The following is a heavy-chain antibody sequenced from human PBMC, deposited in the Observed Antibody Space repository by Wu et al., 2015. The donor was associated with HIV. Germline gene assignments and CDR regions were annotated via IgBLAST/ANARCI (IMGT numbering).Heavy chain of an antibody. CDR3: ARDRGYCSSTSCTTDAFDI. J-gene: IGHJ3*02. Sequence: QVQLVQSGAEVKKPGSSVKVSCKASGGTFSSYAISWVRQAPGQGLEWMGGIIPIFGTANYAQKFQGRVTITTDESTSTAYMELSSLRSEDTAVYYCARDRGYCSSTSCTTDAFDIWGQGTMVTVSS. V-gene: IGHV1-69*05. CDR1: GGTFSSYA. CDR2: IIPIFGTA. D-gene: IGHD2-2*01.